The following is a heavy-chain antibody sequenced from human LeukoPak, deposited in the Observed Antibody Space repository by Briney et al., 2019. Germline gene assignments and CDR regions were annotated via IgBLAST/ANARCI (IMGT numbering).Heavy chain of an antibody. CDR1: GGSISNYY. D-gene: IGHD3-10*01. CDR2: IYTSGST. Sequence: SETLSLTCTVSGGSISNYYWSWIRQPAGKGLEWIGRIYTSGSTNYNPSLKSRVTMSVDTSKSQFSLKLSSVTAADTAVYYCARDVTMVRVYEYYFDYWGQGTLVTVSS. CDR3: ARDVTMVRVYEYYFDY. V-gene: IGHV4-4*07. J-gene: IGHJ4*02.